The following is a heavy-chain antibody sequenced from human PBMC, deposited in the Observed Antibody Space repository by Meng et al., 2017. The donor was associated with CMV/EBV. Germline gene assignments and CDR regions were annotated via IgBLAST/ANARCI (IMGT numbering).Heavy chain of an antibody. V-gene: IGHV1-2*02. D-gene: IGHD3-3*01. CDR3: ARARYVLRFLEDY. CDR2: INPNSGGT. CDR1: GYTFTGYY. J-gene: IGHJ4*02. Sequence: ASVKVSCKASGYTFTGYYMRWVRQAPGQGLEWMGWINPNSGGTNYAQKFQGRVTMTRDTSISTAYMELSRLRSDDTAVYYCARARYVLRFLEDYWGQGTLVTVSS.